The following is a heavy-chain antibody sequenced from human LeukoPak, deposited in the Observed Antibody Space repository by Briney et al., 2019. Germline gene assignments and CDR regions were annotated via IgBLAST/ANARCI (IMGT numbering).Heavy chain of an antibody. CDR2: INPKSGDT. CDR3: VRYCSSISCSS. CDR1: GYTFTGYY. V-gene: IGHV1-2*02. J-gene: IGHJ4*02. Sequence: ASVKVSCKASGYTFTGYYIHWVQQAPGQGLEWMGWINPKSGDTNYAQKFQGRVTMTRDTSISTAYVEVRSLVSDDTAVYYCVRYCSSISCSSWGQGTLVTVSS. D-gene: IGHD2-2*01.